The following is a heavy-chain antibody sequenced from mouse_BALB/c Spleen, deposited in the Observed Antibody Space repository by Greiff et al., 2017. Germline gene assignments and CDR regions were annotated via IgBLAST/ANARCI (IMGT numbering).Heavy chain of an antibody. CDR3: ARDGGYYFDY. J-gene: IGHJ2*01. CDR1: GYSITSDYA. V-gene: IGHV3-2*02. Sequence: EVHLVESGPGLVKPSQSLSLTCTVTGYSITSDYAWNWIRQFPGNKLEWMGYISYSGSTSYNPSLKSRISITRDTSKNQFFLQLNSVTTEDTATYYCARDGGYYFDYGGQGTTLTVSS. CDR2: ISYSGST.